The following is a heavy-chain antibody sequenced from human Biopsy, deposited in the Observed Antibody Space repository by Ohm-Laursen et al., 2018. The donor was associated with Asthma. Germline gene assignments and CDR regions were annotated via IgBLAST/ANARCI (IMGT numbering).Heavy chain of an antibody. Sequence: SLRLSCAAPGFTFSIYDIHWVRQAPGKGLESVAVISYDGGNKFYGDSVKGRFTLSRDNSRNTLYLQMNSLRVEDTAIYYCARTHERWTSIQDDALDIWGQGTMVIVSS. CDR3: ARTHERWTSIQDDALDI. V-gene: IGHV3-30*03. CDR2: ISYDGGNK. J-gene: IGHJ3*02. CDR1: GFTFSIYD. D-gene: IGHD4-23*01.